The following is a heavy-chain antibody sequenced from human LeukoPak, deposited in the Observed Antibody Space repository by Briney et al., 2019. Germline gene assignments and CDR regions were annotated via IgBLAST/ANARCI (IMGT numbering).Heavy chain of an antibody. V-gene: IGHV1-69*13. D-gene: IGHD3-3*01. CDR3: ARRVGSITIFGVVIHDAFDI. Sequence: SVKVSCKXSGGTFSSYAISWVRQAPGQGLEWMGGIIPIFGTANYAQKFQGRVTITADESTSTAYMELSSLRSEDTAVYYCARRVGSITIFGVVIHDAFDIWGQGTMVTVSS. J-gene: IGHJ3*02. CDR1: GGTFSSYA. CDR2: IIPIFGTA.